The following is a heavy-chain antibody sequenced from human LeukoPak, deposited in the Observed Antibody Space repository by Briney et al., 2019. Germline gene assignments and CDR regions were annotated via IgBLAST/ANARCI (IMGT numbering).Heavy chain of an antibody. Sequence: GASVKVSCKASGVTFSRLVVSWVRQAPGQGLEWMGQIIPYFGTSNYAQKFQGRVTLTADEATNTAYMELSRLRSDDTAVYYCTRDAGDYGGSGSYPDYWGQGTPVTVSS. CDR2: IIPYFGTS. V-gene: IGHV1-69*13. CDR1: GVTFSRLV. CDR3: TRDAGDYGGSGSYPDY. D-gene: IGHD3-10*01. J-gene: IGHJ4*02.